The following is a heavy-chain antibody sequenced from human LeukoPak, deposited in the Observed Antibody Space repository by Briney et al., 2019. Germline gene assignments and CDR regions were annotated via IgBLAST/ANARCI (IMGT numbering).Heavy chain of an antibody. Sequence: GASLRLSCAASGFAFSSYSLYWVRQAPGKGLEWVANIKQDGSEKFYVDSVKGRFTISRDNAKNSLYLQMASLRPEDTVLYYCAGGTGWLIDSWGQGTLVTVSS. J-gene: IGHJ4*02. D-gene: IGHD3-9*01. CDR3: AGGTGWLIDS. CDR1: GFAFSSYS. V-gene: IGHV3-7*01. CDR2: IKQDGSEK.